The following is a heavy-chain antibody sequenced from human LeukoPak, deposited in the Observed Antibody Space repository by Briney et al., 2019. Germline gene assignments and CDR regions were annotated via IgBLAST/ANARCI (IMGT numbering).Heavy chain of an antibody. CDR1: GYTFTGYY. CDR3: ARDLIEDYDSSGYYYVIYDY. CDR2: INPNSGGT. Sequence: ASVKVSCKASGYTFTGYYMHWVRQAPGQGLEWMGWINPNSGGTNYAQKFQGGVTMTRDTSISTAYMELSRLRSGDTAVYYCARDLIEDYDSSGYYYVIYDYWGQGTLVTVSS. J-gene: IGHJ4*02. V-gene: IGHV1-2*02. D-gene: IGHD3-22*01.